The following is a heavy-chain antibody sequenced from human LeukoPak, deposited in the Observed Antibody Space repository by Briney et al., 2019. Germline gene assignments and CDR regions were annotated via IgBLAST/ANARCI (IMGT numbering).Heavy chain of an antibody. CDR2: ISAYNGNT. CDR3: ARTPPGRSSAYSWFGP. V-gene: IGHV1-18*01. Sequence: ASVKVSCKASGYTFTSYGISWVRQAPGQGLEWMGWISAYNGNTNYAQKLQGRVTMTTDTSTSTAYMELRSLRSDDTAVYYCARTPPGRSSAYSWFGPWGQGTLVTVSS. D-gene: IGHD3-16*01. J-gene: IGHJ5*02. CDR1: GYTFTSYG.